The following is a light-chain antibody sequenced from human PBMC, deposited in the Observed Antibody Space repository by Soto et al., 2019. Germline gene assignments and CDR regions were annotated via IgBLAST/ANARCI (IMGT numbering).Light chain of an antibody. J-gene: IGLJ1*01. Sequence: QSVLTQPHSASGTPGQRVTISCSGSSSNSGTSSVHWFQQLPGTAPKLLISTTNQRPSGVPERFSGSKSGTSASLAISGLQSEDEADYYCAAWDDSLNGHVFGTGTKVTV. CDR3: AAWDDSLNGHV. CDR1: SSNSGTSS. V-gene: IGLV1-44*01. CDR2: TTN.